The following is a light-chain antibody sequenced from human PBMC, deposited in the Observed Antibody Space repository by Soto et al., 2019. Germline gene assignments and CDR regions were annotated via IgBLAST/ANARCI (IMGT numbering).Light chain of an antibody. CDR3: QQYNSYPWT. Sequence: DIQMTQSPSSLSASVGDRVTITCQASQDIKNYLNWYQQKSGKAPKLLIYDASSLESGVPSRFSGSGSGTEFTLTITSLQPDDFATYYCQQYNSYPWTFGQGTKVDIK. V-gene: IGKV1-5*01. CDR2: DAS. CDR1: QDIKNY. J-gene: IGKJ1*01.